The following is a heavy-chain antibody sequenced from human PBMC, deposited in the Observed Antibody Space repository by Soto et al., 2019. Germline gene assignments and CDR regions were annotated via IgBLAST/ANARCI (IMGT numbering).Heavy chain of an antibody. Sequence: PGGSLRLSCAASGFTFSSYAMSWVRQAPGKGLEWVSAISGSGGSTYYADSVKGRFTISRDNSKNTLYLQMNSLRAEDTAVYYCAKALRYCSGGSCYHGRFDPWGQGTLVTVSS. V-gene: IGHV3-23*01. J-gene: IGHJ5*02. CDR2: ISGSGGST. CDR3: AKALRYCSGGSCYHGRFDP. D-gene: IGHD2-15*01. CDR1: GFTFSSYA.